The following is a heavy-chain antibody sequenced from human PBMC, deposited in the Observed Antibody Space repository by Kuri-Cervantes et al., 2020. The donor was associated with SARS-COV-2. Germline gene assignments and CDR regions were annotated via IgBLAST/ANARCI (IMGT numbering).Heavy chain of an antibody. V-gene: IGHV1-69*04. CDR2: IIPILGIA. J-gene: IGHJ5*02. CDR3: ARDGLPYYDFWSGYYKVWFDP. CDR1: GDTLNTDA. D-gene: IGHD3-3*01. Sequence: SSVKVSCKASGDTLNTDAISWVRQAPGQGLEWMGRIIPILGIANYAQKFQGRVTITADKSTSTAYMELSSLRSEDTAVYYCARDGLPYYDFWSGYYKVWFDPWGQGTLVTVSS.